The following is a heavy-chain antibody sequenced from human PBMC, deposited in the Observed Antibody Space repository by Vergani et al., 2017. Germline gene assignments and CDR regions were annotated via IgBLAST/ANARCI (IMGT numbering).Heavy chain of an antibody. CDR1: GGSFSGYY. CDR2: INHSGST. J-gene: IGHJ2*01. V-gene: IGHV4-34*01. D-gene: IGHD1-14*01. CDR3: ARDRGTGRDWYFDL. Sequence: QVQLQQWGAGLLKPSETLSLTCAVYGGSFSGYYWSWIRQPPGKGLEWIGEINHSGSTNYNPSLKSRVTISVDTSKNQFSLKLSSVTAADTAVYYCARDRGTGRDWYFDLWGRGTLVTVSS.